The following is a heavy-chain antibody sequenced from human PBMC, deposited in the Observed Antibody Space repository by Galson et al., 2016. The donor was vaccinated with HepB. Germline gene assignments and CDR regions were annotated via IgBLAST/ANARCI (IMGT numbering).Heavy chain of an antibody. J-gene: IGHJ4*02. CDR1: GFTFRSYG. Sequence: SLRLSCAASGFTFRSYGLQWVRQAPGKGPEWLAIITYHGRNQFYADSVKGRFTISRYDSRNSVYLQMDSLREEDTAVYYCGKWDWNDPADWGQGTLVSVSS. V-gene: IGHV3-30*03. CDR3: GKWDWNDPAD. CDR2: ITYHGRNQ. D-gene: IGHD1-1*01.